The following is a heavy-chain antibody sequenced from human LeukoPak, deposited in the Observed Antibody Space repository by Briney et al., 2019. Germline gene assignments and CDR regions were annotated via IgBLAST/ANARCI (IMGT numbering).Heavy chain of an antibody. CDR2: IYYSGST. V-gene: IGHV4-30-4*08. CDR3: ARTGATHSLPFDY. Sequence: KPSQTLSLTCTVSGGSISSGDYYWSWIRQPPGKGLERIGYIYYSGSTYYNPSLKSRVTISVDTSKNQFSLKLSSVTAADTAVYYCARTGATHSLPFDYWGQGTLVTVSS. CDR1: GGSISSGDYY. J-gene: IGHJ4*02. D-gene: IGHD1-26*01.